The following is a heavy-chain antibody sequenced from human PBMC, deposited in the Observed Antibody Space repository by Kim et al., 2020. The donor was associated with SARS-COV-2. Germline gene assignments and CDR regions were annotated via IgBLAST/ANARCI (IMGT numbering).Heavy chain of an antibody. Sequence: SETLSLTCSVSGGAIRGYYWAWIRQPPGKRLEWIGYVYHTGSTNYNPSLRGRVTISLDTSKRQVSLTLTSVIAADTAVYYCASTGVGAVGWFDPWCQGTLVSVSS. CDR1: GGAIRGYY. D-gene: IGHD1-26*01. CDR3: ASTGVGAVGWFDP. CDR2: VYHTGST. J-gene: IGHJ5*02. V-gene: IGHV4-59*01.